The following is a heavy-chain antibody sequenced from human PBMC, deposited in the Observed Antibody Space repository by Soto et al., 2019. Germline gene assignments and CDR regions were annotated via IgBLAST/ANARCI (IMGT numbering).Heavy chain of an antibody. J-gene: IGHJ6*02. CDR3: ARQYSSSWYYYYGMDV. V-gene: IGHV5-51*01. CDR1: GYSFTSYW. Sequence: GESLKISCKGSGYSFTSYWIGWVRQMPGKGLEWMGIIYPGDSDTRYSPSFQGQVTISADKSISTAYLQWSSLKASDTAMYYCARQYSSSWYYYYGMDVWGQGTTVTVYS. CDR2: IYPGDSDT. D-gene: IGHD6-13*01.